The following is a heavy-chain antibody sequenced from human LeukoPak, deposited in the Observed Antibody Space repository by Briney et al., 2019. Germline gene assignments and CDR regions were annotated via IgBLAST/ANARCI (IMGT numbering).Heavy chain of an antibody. CDR1: GGTFSSYA. V-gene: IGHV1-69*13. D-gene: IGHD3-22*01. CDR3: ARKAYYYDSSGSHYFDY. J-gene: IGHJ4*02. CDR2: IIPIFGTA. Sequence: ASVKVSCKASGGTFSSYAISWVRQAPGQGLEWMGGIIPIFGTANYAQKFQGRVTITADESTSTAYMELSSLRSKDTAVYYCARKAYYYDSSGSHYFDYWGQGTLVTVSS.